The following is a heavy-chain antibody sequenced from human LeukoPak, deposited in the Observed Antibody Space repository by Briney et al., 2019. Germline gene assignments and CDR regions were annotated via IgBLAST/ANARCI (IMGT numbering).Heavy chain of an antibody. CDR2: ISSYSGNT. CDR3: ARDGGGGNSF. D-gene: IGHD4-23*01. V-gene: IGHV1-18*01. J-gene: IGHJ4*02. CDR1: GYTFTNYD. Sequence: AAVKVSCKASGYTFTNYDINWVRQAPGQGVEWIACISSYSGNTHSAQKFQGRLTMTTYTSTSTVYMELRSLTSDDTAVYYRARDGGGGNSFWGQGTLVTVSS.